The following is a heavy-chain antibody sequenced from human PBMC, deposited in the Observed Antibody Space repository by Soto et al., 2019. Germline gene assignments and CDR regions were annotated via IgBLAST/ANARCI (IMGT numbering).Heavy chain of an antibody. CDR3: ARDQTRLRRWGYFDY. CDR1: GGSISSGGYY. CDR2: IYYSGST. Sequence: QVQLQESGPGLVKPSQTLSLTCTVSGGSISSGGYYWSWIRQHPGKGLEWIGYIYYSGSTHYNPSLKSRVTISVDTSKNQFSLKLSSVTAADTAVYYCARDQTRLRRWGYFDYWGQGTLVTVSS. J-gene: IGHJ4*02. V-gene: IGHV4-31*03. D-gene: IGHD3-16*01.